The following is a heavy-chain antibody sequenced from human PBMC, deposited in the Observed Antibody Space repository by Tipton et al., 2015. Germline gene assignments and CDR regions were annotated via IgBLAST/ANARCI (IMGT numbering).Heavy chain of an antibody. CDR1: GYTFTAYA. CDR3: ARGGTATDTYTDY. D-gene: IGHD1-26*01. CDR2: INAGNGQT. Sequence: QSGPEVKMPGASVRVSCKASGYTFTAYAVHWVRQAPGQSLEWMGWINAGNGQTRYSQKFQGRVTITRDTSANTAYMQLSSLTSEDMAVYYCARGGTATDTYTDYWGPGTLVPVSS. V-gene: IGHV1-3*01. J-gene: IGHJ4*02.